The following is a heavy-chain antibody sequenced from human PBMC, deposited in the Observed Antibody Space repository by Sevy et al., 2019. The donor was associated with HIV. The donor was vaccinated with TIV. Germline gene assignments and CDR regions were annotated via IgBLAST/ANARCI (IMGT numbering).Heavy chain of an antibody. D-gene: IGHD3-10*01. Sequence: GGSLRLSCAASGFTFGDDAMHWVRQVPGRGLEWVSGITFDSGRINYADSVKGRFTISRDNAKNSLYLQMNSLRTEDTALYYCAKDYRGGFYDGMDVWGQGTTVTVSS. CDR1: GFTFGDDA. CDR3: AKDYRGGFYDGMDV. J-gene: IGHJ6*02. CDR2: ITFDSGRI. V-gene: IGHV3-9*01.